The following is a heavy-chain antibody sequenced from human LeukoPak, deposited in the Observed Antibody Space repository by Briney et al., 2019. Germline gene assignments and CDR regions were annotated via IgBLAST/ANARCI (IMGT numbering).Heavy chain of an antibody. Sequence: PGGSLRLSCTASGFTFSSYAMHWVRRAPGKGLEWVAVIWYDGSNKYYPDSVKGRFTISRDNSKSTLYLQMNSLRVEDTAVYYCARDPAGKYSSSWFDYWGQGTLVTVSS. CDR3: ARDPAGKYSSSWFDY. CDR2: IWYDGSNK. J-gene: IGHJ4*02. V-gene: IGHV3-33*01. CDR1: GFTFSSYA. D-gene: IGHD6-13*01.